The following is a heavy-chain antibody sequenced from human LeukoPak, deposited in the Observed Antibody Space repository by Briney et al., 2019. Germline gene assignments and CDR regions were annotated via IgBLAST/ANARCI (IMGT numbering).Heavy chain of an antibody. CDR2: IVVGSGDT. J-gene: IGHJ4*02. CDR3: AAVRYFASGTYSYFYY. CDR1: GFTFTGSA. V-gene: IGHV1-58*01. Sequence: SVKVSCKASGFTFTGSAVQWVRQARGQRLDWIGWIVVGSGDTNYAQNFQERVTITSDMSTSTAYMELSSLRSEDTAVYCCAAVRYFASGTYSYFYYWGQGTLVTVSS. D-gene: IGHD3-10*01.